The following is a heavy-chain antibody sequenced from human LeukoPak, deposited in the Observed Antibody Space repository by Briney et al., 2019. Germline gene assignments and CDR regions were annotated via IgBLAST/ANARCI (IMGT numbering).Heavy chain of an antibody. CDR1: GGSISSSSYY. Sequence: SETLSLTCTVSGGSISSSSYYWGWIRQPPGKGLEWIGSIYYSGSTYYNPSLKSRVTISVDTSENQFSLKLSSVTAADTAVYYCAGGLGITFGGVIALNWFDPWGQGTLVTVSS. CDR3: AGGLGITFGGVIALNWFDP. J-gene: IGHJ5*02. V-gene: IGHV4-39*01. D-gene: IGHD3-16*02. CDR2: IYYSGST.